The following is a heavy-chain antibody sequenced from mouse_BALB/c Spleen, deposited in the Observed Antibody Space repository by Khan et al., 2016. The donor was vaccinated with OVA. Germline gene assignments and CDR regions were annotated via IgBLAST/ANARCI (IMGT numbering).Heavy chain of an antibody. CDR2: INTYTGEP. V-gene: IGHV9-3-1*01. CDR1: GYTFTNYG. Sequence: QIQLVQSGPELKKPGESVKISCKASGYTFTNYGMNWVKQAPGKGLKWMGWINTYTGEPTYTDDFQGRIAFSLTTSPSTAYLQINTLKHEDTATFFCARGASYWYFDVWVAGTTVTVSS. CDR3: ARGASYWYFDV. J-gene: IGHJ1*01.